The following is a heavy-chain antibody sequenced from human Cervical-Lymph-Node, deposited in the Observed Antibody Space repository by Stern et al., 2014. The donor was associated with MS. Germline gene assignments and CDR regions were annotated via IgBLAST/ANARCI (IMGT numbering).Heavy chain of an antibody. CDR3: ARDRSLGVTLFFDN. D-gene: IGHD3-3*01. Sequence: QVQLEQSGAEVKKPGSSVKVSCKASGGTFSNSAIAWVRQAPGQGLEWMGGTILILGTPAYAQKFQGRVTITADDFSTRAYMELSSLRSEDTAVYYCARDRSLGVTLFFDNWGQGPLVTVSS. CDR1: GGTFSNSA. CDR2: TILILGTP. V-gene: IGHV1-69*01. J-gene: IGHJ4*02.